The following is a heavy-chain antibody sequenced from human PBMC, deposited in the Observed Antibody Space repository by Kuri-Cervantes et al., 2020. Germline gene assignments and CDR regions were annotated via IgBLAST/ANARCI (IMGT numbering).Heavy chain of an antibody. CDR3: VYVAPVFLESDY. CDR1: GFTFDDYA. CDR2: TRNKANSYTT. V-gene: IGHV3-72*01. J-gene: IGHJ4*02. Sequence: GGSLRLSCAASGFTFDDYAMHWVRQAPGKGLEWVGRTRNKANSYTTEYAASVKGRFTISRDDSKNSLYLQMNSLKTEDTAVYYCVYVAPVFLESDYWGQGTLVTVSS. D-gene: IGHD3-3*01.